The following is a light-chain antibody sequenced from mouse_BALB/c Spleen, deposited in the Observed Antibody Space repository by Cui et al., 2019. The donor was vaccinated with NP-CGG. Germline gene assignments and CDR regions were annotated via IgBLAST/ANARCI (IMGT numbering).Light chain of an antibody. CDR3: ALWYSNHWV. CDR1: TGAVTTSNY. CDR2: GTN. V-gene: IGLV1*01. J-gene: IGLJ1*01. Sequence: QAVVTHESALTTSPGEKVTLTCRSSTGAVTTSNYANWVQEKPDHLFTGLIGGTNNRAPGVPARFSGSLIGDKAALTITGAQTEDEAIYFCALWYSNHWVFGGGTKLTVL.